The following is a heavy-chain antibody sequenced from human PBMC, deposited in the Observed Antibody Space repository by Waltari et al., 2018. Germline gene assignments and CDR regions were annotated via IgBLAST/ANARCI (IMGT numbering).Heavy chain of an antibody. D-gene: IGHD7-27*01. CDR1: GYSISSGYY. J-gene: IGHJ4*02. CDR2: IYHSGST. CDR3: ARHGEGS. V-gene: IGHV4-38-2*01. Sequence: QVQLQESGPGLVTPSETLSLTCAVSGYSISSGYYWGWIRQPPGKGLEWIGSIYHSGSTNYTPSRKSRVTISVDTSKNQFSLKLSSVTAADTAVYYCARHGEGSWGQGTLVTVSS.